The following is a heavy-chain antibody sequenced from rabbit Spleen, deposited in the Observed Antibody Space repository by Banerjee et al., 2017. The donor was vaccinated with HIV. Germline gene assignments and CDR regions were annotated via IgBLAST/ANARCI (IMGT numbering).Heavy chain of an antibody. CDR3: ARDTSSSFSSYGMDL. Sequence: QEQLVESGGGLVQPEGSLTLTCIASGVSFSGDSYMCWVRQAPGKGLEWIACTDTGSNGFTYFATWAKGRFTISKTSSTTVTLQMTSLTAADTATYFCARDTSSSFSSYGMDLWGPGTLVTVS. D-gene: IGHD1-1*01. V-gene: IGHV1S45*01. J-gene: IGHJ6*01. CDR1: GVSFSGDSY. CDR2: TDTGSNGFT.